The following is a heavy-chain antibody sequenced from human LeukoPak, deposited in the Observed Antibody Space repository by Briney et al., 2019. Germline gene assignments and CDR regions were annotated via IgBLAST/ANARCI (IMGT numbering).Heavy chain of an antibody. CDR1: GGSFSGYY. D-gene: IGHD3-3*01. V-gene: IGHV4-34*01. CDR3: ARVRDYDFWSGSDAFDI. CDR2: INHSGST. Sequence: PSETLSLTCAVYGGSFSGYYWSWIRQPPGKELEWIGEINHSGSTNYNPSLKSRVTISVDTSKNQFSLKLSSVTAADTAVYYCARVRDYDFWSGSDAFDIWGQGTMVTVSS. J-gene: IGHJ3*02.